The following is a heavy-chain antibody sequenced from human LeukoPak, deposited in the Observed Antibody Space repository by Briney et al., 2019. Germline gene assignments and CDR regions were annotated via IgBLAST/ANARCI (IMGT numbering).Heavy chain of an antibody. CDR1: GGSFSGYY. J-gene: IGHJ4*02. D-gene: IGHD5-18*01. CDR2: INHSGST. V-gene: IGHV4-34*01. CDR3: ARKRGYSYGTTFDY. Sequence: SETLSLTCAVYGGSFSGYYWSWIRQPPGKGLEWIGEINHSGSTNYNPSLKSRVTISVDTSKNQFSLKLSSVTAADTAVYYCARKRGYSYGTTFDYWGQGTLVTVSS.